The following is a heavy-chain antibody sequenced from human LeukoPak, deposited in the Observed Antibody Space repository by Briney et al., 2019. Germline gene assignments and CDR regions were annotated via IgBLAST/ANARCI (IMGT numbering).Heavy chain of an antibody. Sequence: GRSLKLSCAASGFTFSGSAMHWVRQASGKGLEWVGRIRSKANSYATAYAASVKGRFTISRDDSKNTAYLQMNSLKTEDTAVYYCTRHYDILTGYYEGAFDIWGQGTMVTVSS. J-gene: IGHJ3*02. CDR1: GFTFSGSA. CDR3: TRHYDILTGYYEGAFDI. D-gene: IGHD3-9*01. CDR2: IRSKANSYAT. V-gene: IGHV3-73*01.